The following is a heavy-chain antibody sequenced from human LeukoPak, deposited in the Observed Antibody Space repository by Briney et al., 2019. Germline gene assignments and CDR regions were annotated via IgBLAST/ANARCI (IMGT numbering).Heavy chain of an antibody. CDR1: GFTFSSYW. V-gene: IGHV3-74*01. J-gene: IGHJ3*02. CDR3: ASLSSSWTHDAFDI. CDR2: INSDGSST. D-gene: IGHD6-13*01. Sequence: GGSLRLSCAASGFTFSSYWMHWVRQAPGKGLVWVSRINSDGSSTSYADSVKGRFIISRDNAKNSLYLQMNSLRAEDTAVYYCASLSSSWTHDAFDIWGQGTMVTVSS.